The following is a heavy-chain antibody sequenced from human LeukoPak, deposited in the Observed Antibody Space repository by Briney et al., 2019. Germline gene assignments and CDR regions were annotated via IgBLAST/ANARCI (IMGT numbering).Heavy chain of an antibody. CDR2: IWYDGSNK. CDR3: ASPPLNYYGSGSYYFGY. J-gene: IGHJ4*02. V-gene: IGHV3-33*01. CDR1: GFTFGSYG. D-gene: IGHD3-10*01. Sequence: GGSLRLSCAASGFTFGSYGVHWVRQAPGKGLEWVALIWYDGSNKNYADSVKGRFTISRDNSKNTLYLQMNSLRPEDTAVYYCASPPLNYYGSGSYYFGYWGQGTPVTVSS.